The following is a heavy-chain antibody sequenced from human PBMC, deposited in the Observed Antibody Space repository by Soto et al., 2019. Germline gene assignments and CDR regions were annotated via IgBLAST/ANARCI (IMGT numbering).Heavy chain of an antibody. D-gene: IGHD1-26*01. Sequence: GESLKISCKGSGYSFTSYWIGWVRQMPGKGLEWMGIIYPGDSDTRYSPSFQGQVTISADKSISTAYLQWSSLKASDTAMDYCARLSGGYESYYYGMDVWGQGTTVTVSS. CDR3: ARLSGGYESYYYGMDV. CDR2: IYPGDSDT. V-gene: IGHV5-51*01. CDR1: GYSFTSYW. J-gene: IGHJ6*02.